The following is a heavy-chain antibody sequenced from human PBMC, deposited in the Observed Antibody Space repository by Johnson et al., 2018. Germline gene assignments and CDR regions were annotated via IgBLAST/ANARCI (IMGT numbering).Heavy chain of an antibody. V-gene: IGHV4-34*01. D-gene: IGHD4-17*01. CDR3: ASPGDYALFEYFHH. Sequence: QVQLQQWGAGLLKPSETLSLTCAVYGGSFSGYYWSWIRPPPGKGLEWIGEINHSGSTYSNPSLKSPVTISVATSKHHFSLKLSPVTAADTAVYYCASPGDYALFEYFHHWGLGTLVTVSS. J-gene: IGHJ1*01. CDR2: INHSGST. CDR1: GGSFSGYY.